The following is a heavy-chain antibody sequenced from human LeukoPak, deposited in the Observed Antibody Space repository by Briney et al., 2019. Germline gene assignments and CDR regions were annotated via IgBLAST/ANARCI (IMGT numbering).Heavy chain of an antibody. CDR2: INPSGGST. J-gene: IGHJ6*02. V-gene: IGHV1-46*01. D-gene: IGHD3-3*01. CDR3: ARGYDFWSGYYITNYYYYGMDV. Sequence: ASVKVSCKASGYTFTSYYMHGVRQAPGQGLEWMGIINPSGGSTSYAQKFQGRVTMTRDTSTSTVYMELSSLRSEDTAVYSCARGYDFWSGYYITNYYYYGMDVWGPGTTVTVSS. CDR1: GYTFTSYY.